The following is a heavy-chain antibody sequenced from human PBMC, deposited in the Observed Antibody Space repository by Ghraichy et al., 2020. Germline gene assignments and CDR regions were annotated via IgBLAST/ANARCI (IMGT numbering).Heavy chain of an antibody. Sequence: GGSLRLSCAASGFTVSSNYMSWVRQAPGKGLEWVSVIYSGGTTYYADSVKGRFTISRDNSTNTLYFQMNSLRAEDTAVYYCARGVEVVAGTGLYNSWGQGTLVTVSS. D-gene: IGHD6-19*01. CDR3: ARGVEVVAGTGLYNS. J-gene: IGHJ4*02. CDR2: IYSGGTT. CDR1: GFTVSSNY. V-gene: IGHV3-53*01.